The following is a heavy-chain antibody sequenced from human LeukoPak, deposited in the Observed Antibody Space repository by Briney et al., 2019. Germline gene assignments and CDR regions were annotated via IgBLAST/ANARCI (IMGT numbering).Heavy chain of an antibody. CDR2: ISSSGSSI. Sequence: GGSLRLSCAASGFTVSSNYMSWVRQAPGKGLEWVSYISSSGSSIYYADSVKGRFTISRDNAKNSLYLQMNSLRAEDTAVYYCARESENPTFDYWGQGTLVTVSS. CDR1: GFTVSSNY. CDR3: ARESENPTFDY. V-gene: IGHV3-11*01. J-gene: IGHJ4*02. D-gene: IGHD1-14*01.